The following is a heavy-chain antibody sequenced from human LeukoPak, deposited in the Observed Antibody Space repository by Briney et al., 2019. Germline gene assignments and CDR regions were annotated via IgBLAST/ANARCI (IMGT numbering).Heavy chain of an antibody. CDR3: AGRVRITMVRGADYFDY. CDR2: IYYSGST. D-gene: IGHD3-10*01. V-gene: IGHV4-59*08. Sequence: SETLSLTCTVAGGSISSYYWSWIRQPPGKGLEWIGYIYYSGSTNYNPSLKSRVTISVDTSKNQFSLKLSSVTAADTAVYYCAGRVRITMVRGADYFDYWGQGTLVTVSS. CDR1: GGSISSYY. J-gene: IGHJ4*02.